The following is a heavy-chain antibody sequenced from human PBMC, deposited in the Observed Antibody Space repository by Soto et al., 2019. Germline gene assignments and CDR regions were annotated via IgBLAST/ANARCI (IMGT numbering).Heavy chain of an antibody. D-gene: IGHD1-7*01. CDR1: GGSFTSNNW. CDR3: ASRDPGTSVDY. J-gene: IGHJ4*02. CDR2: IYRTGST. Sequence: QVQLQESGPGLVKPSGTLSLTCAVSGGSFTSNNWWTWVRQPPGQGLEWIGEIYRTGSTNYNPSLTSRVTISLDKSANQFSLKVTSLTAADTAVYYCASRDPGTSVDYWGQGTLVTVSS. V-gene: IGHV4-4*02.